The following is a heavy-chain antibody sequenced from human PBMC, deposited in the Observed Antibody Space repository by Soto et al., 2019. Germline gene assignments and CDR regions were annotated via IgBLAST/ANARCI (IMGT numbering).Heavy chain of an antibody. D-gene: IGHD2-15*01. V-gene: IGHV3-73*01. CDR3: TRRHCSGGGCYSDFDF. J-gene: IGHJ4*02. CDR2: IKTKVESYAT. CDR1: GFTLSGFD. Sequence: EVQLVESGGGLVQPGGSRKLSFAASGFTLSGFDLHGVPQASGEGLGGIARIKTKVESYATEYAASVKGRFSISRDDSKNTAYLEMNSLETEDTAIYYCTRRHCSGGGCYSDFDFWGQGSLVTVSS.